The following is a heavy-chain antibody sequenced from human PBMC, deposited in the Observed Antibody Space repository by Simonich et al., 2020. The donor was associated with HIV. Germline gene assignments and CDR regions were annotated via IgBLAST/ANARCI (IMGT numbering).Heavy chain of an antibody. J-gene: IGHJ4*02. CDR2: MHPSGGST. Sequence: QVQLVQSGAEVKKPGASVKVSCKASGYIFTSYYMHWVRQAPGQGLEWMGIMHPSGGSTTYAQKFQGRVTMTRDTSTSTAYMELSSLRSEDTAVYYCARDGVVDRIAVGYDYWGQGTLVTVSS. CDR1: GYIFTSYY. V-gene: IGHV1-46*01. D-gene: IGHD6-19*01. CDR3: ARDGVVDRIAVGYDY.